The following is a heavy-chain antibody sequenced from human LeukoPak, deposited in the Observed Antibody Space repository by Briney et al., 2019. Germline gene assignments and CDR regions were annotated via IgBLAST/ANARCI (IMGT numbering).Heavy chain of an antibody. V-gene: IGHV3-30*02. CDR2: IRHDGSNE. Sequence: GGSLRLSCVGSGFTFKSYGMHWVRQAAGKGLEWVAFIRHDGSNEYYADSVKGRFTVSRDNSKNTLFLQMNSLRVEYMAVYYCAKEVHPYDSGTYYFDYWGRGTLVTVSS. D-gene: IGHD3-10*01. J-gene: IGHJ4*02. CDR1: GFTFKSYG. CDR3: AKEVHPYDSGTYYFDY.